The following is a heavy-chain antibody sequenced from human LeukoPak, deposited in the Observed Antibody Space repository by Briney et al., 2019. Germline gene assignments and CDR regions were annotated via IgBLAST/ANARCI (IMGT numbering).Heavy chain of an antibody. Sequence: SETLSLTCTVSGGSISSSSYYWGWIRQPPGKGLEWIGSVYQGGRTYYNPSLKSRVTISVDTSKKQISLRLSSVTAADTAVYHCARLRSALMVTFGLVRETWGQGTLVTVSS. CDR1: GGSISSSSYY. CDR2: VYQGGRT. J-gene: IGHJ4*02. D-gene: IGHD3/OR15-3a*01. V-gene: IGHV4-39*07. CDR3: ARLRSALMVTFGLVRET.